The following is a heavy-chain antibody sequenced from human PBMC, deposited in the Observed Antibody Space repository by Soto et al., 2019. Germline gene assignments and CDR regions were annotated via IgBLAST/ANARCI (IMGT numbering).Heavy chain of an antibody. Sequence: QVQLQESGPGLVKPSGTLSLTCAVSGGSISSSNWWSWVRQPPGKGLEWIGEIYHSGSTNYNPSPRSRVTRSVDKSKHQSSLKLSSVTAADTAVYYCARDYMVRGVMRWFDPWGQGTLVTVSS. V-gene: IGHV4-4*02. CDR1: GGSISSSNW. J-gene: IGHJ5*02. CDR3: ARDYMVRGVMRWFDP. D-gene: IGHD3-10*01. CDR2: IYHSGST.